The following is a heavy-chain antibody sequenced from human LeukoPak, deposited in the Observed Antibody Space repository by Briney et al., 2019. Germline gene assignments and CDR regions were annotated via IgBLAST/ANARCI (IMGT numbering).Heavy chain of an antibody. Sequence: ASVKVFCKASGYTFTSYYIYWVRQAPGQGLEWMGIINPSRGSTNYAQRFQGRVTMTRDMSTSTVYMELSSLRSEDTAIYYCARGGHVRVYDNSAYYGHEWGQGTLVTVSS. CDR3: ARGGHVRVYDNSAYYGHE. D-gene: IGHD3-22*01. J-gene: IGHJ4*02. V-gene: IGHV1-46*01. CDR2: INPSRGST. CDR1: GYTFTSYY.